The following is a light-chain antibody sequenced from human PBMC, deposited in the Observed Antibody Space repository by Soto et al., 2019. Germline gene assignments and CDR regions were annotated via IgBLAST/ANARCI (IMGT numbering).Light chain of an antibody. CDR3: QQRSTWPPFT. J-gene: IGKJ3*01. V-gene: IGKV3-11*01. CDR1: HSVSTS. CDR2: DAS. Sequence: EIVLTQSPATLSLSPVEIAAPAVMGSHSVSTSLAWYQQKPGQAPRLLIYDASNRATGIPARFSGSGSGTDFTLTIGSLEPEDFAVYYCQQRSTWPPFTFGPGTKVDIK.